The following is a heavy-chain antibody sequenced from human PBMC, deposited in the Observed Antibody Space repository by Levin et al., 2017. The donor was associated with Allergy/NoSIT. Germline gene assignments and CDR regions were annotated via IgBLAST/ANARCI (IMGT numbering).Heavy chain of an antibody. V-gene: IGHV3-9*01. Sequence: PGGSLRLSCAASGFTFDDYAMHWVRQAPGKGLEWVSGISWNSGSIGYADSVKGRFTISRDNAKNSLYLQMNSLRAEDTALYYCAKDKSSSTLYYFDYWGQGTLVTVSS. CDR1: GFTFDDYA. CDR2: ISWNSGSI. CDR3: AKDKSSSTLYYFDY. J-gene: IGHJ4*02. D-gene: IGHD6-6*01.